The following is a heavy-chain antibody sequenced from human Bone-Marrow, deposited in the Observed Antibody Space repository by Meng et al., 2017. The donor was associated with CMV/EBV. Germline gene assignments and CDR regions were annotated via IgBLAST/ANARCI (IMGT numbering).Heavy chain of an antibody. CDR2: ISSSGSTI. V-gene: IGHV3-48*03. D-gene: IGHD1-1*01. CDR1: GFTFSSYE. CDR3: AREGQLDADWFDP. J-gene: IGHJ5*02. Sequence: GGSLRLSCAASGFTFSSYEMNWVRQAPGKGLEWVSYISSSGSTIYYADSVKGRFTISRDNAKNSLYLQMNSLRAEDTAVYYCAREGQLDADWFDPWGQGTLVNVSS.